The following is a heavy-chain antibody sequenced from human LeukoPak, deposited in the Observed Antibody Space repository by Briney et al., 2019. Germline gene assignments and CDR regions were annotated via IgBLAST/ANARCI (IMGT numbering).Heavy chain of an antibody. V-gene: IGHV1-69*05. D-gene: IGHD5-24*01. CDR2: IIPIFGTA. CDR1: GGTFSSYA. J-gene: IGHJ4*02. Sequence: GASVKVSCKASGGTFSSYAISWVRQAPGQGLEWMGGIIPIFGTANYAQKFQGRVTNTTDESTSTPYMELSSLRSEDTAVYYCARSPVRWLPFDYWGQGTLVTVSS. CDR3: ARSPVRWLPFDY.